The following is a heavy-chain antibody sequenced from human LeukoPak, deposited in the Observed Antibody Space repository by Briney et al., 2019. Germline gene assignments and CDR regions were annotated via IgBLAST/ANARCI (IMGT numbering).Heavy chain of an antibody. J-gene: IGHJ6*03. CDR1: GFTFSSYA. CDR2: ISGSGGST. Sequence: GGSLRLSCAASGFTFSSYAMSWVRQAPGKGLEWVSAISGSGGSTYYADSVEGRFTISRDNSKNTLYLQMNSLRAEDTAVYYCARGGDYYYYMDVWGKGTTVTVSS. V-gene: IGHV3-23*01. CDR3: ARGGDYYYYMDV.